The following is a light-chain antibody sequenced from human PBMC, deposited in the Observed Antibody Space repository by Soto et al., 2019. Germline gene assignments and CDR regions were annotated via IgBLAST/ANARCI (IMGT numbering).Light chain of an antibody. CDR1: SSDVGTYEY. CDR2: DVS. V-gene: IGLV2-14*03. J-gene: IGLJ2*01. CDR3: SSYASNGDVL. Sequence: QSALTQPASVSGSPGQSITISCTGTSSDVGTYEYVSWCQHHPGKAPKLMIYDVSNRPSGVSDRFSGSKSGNTASLTISGLQAEDEADYYCSSYASNGDVLFGGGTKLTVL.